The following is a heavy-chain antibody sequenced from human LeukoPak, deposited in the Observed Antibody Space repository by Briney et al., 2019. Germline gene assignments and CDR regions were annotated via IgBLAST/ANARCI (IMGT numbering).Heavy chain of an antibody. CDR3: ARGSNRPRGYYYYYYGMDV. D-gene: IGHD1-1*01. Sequence: PSETLSLTCAVYGGSFSGYYWSWIRQPPGKGLEWIGEINHSGSTNYNPSLKSRVTISVDTSKNQFSLKLSSVTAADTAAYYCARGSNRPRGYYYYYYGMDVWGQGTTVTVSS. CDR1: GGSFSGYY. CDR2: INHSGST. J-gene: IGHJ6*02. V-gene: IGHV4-34*01.